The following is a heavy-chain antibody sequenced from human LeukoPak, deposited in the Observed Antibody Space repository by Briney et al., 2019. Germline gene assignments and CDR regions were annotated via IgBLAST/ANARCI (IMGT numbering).Heavy chain of an antibody. D-gene: IGHD4-17*01. CDR1: GFTFSSYS. CDR2: ISSSSSYI. CDR3: ARDRSTTVTPGGY. J-gene: IGHJ4*02. Sequence: GGSLRLSCAASGFTFSSYSMNWVRQAPGKGLEWVSSISSSSSYIYYADSVKGRFTISRDNAKNSLYLQMNSLRAEDTAVYYCARDRSTTVTPGGYWGQGTPVTVSS. V-gene: IGHV3-21*01.